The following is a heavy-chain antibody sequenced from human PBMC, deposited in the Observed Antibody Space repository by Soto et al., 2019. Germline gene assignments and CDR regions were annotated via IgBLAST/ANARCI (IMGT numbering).Heavy chain of an antibody. D-gene: IGHD3-3*01. J-gene: IGHJ6*02. CDR2: IWYDGSNK. CDR3: ARDSGSGVFGDPYYYYGMDV. CDR1: GSTFSSYG. V-gene: IGHV3-33*01. Sequence: PGGSLRLSCAASGSTFSSYGMRWVRQAPGKGLGWVAVIWYDGSNKYYADSVKGRFTISRDNSKNTLYLQMNSLRAEDTAVYYCARDSGSGVFGDPYYYYGMDVWGQGTTVTVSS.